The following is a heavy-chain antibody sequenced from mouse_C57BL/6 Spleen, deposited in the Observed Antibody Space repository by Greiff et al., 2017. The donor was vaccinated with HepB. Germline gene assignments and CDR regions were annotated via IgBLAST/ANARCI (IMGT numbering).Heavy chain of an antibody. CDR3: SRGEGTGAMDY. D-gene: IGHD3-3*01. Sequence: QVQLQQSGPELVKPGASVKISCKASGYAFSSSWMNWVKQRPGKGLEWIGRIYPGDGDTNYNRKFKGKATLTADKSSSTAYMQLSSLTSEDSAVYFCSRGEGTGAMDYWGQGTSVTVSS. CDR1: GYAFSSSW. CDR2: IYPGDGDT. J-gene: IGHJ4*01. V-gene: IGHV1-82*01.